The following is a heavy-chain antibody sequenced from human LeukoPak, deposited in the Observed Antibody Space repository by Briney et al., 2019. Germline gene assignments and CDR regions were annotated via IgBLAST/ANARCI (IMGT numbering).Heavy chain of an antibody. J-gene: IGHJ4*02. CDR2: INHSGSA. V-gene: IGHV4-34*01. Sequence: SETLSLTCAVYGGSFSGYYWSWIRQPPGKGLEGIGEINHSGSANYNPSLKSRVTISVDTSKNQFSLKLSSVTAADTAVYYCARLRYSSRIPPYFDYWGPGTLVTVSS. CDR1: GGSFSGYY. D-gene: IGHD6-13*01. CDR3: ARLRYSSRIPPYFDY.